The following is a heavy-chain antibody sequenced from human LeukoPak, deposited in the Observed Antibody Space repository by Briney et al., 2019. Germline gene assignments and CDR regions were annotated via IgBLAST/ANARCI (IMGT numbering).Heavy chain of an antibody. CDR1: GYIFSSYW. CDR3: ARRGYGDFVYYFDY. V-gene: IGHV5-51*01. D-gene: IGHD4-17*01. J-gene: IGHJ4*02. CDR2: IYPGASDT. Sequence: GESLKISCKVSGYIFSSYWIGWVRQMPGKGLEWMGIIYPGASDTRYSPSFQGQVTISADKSISTAYLQWSSLKASDTAMYYCARRGYGDFVYYFDYWGQGTLVTVSS.